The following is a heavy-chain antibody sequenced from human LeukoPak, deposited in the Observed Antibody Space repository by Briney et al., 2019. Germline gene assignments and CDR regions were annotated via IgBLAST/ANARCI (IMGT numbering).Heavy chain of an antibody. J-gene: IGHJ4*02. CDR3: ARRAGTGGSDYFDY. V-gene: IGHV4-59*08. CDR1: GGSISNYF. Sequence: SETLSLTCTVSGGSISNYFWSWIRQPPGEGLEWIGYVYYSGSTNYNPSLKSRVTISVETSKNQFSLNLSSVTAADTAVYYCARRAGTGGSDYFDYWGRGTLVTVSS. D-gene: IGHD3/OR15-3a*01. CDR2: VYYSGST.